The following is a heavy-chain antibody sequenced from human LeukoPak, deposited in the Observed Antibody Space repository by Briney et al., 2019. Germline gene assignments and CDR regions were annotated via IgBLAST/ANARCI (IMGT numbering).Heavy chain of an antibody. CDR3: ASGWQLADRWGDY. Sequence: GASVKVSCTPSGYTFTPYYMHWVRQAPGQRLEWMGWINPNSGGTNYAQKFQGRVTMTRDTSISTAYMELSRLRSDDTAVYYCASGWQLADRWGDYWGQGTLVTVSS. J-gene: IGHJ4*02. CDR2: INPNSGGT. V-gene: IGHV1-2*02. CDR1: GYTFTPYY. D-gene: IGHD2-15*01.